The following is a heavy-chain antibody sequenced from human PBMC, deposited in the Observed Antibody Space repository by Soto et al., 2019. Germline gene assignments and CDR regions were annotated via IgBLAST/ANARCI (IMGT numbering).Heavy chain of an antibody. V-gene: IGHV1-3*01. CDR2: INAGNGNT. CDR3: ARSRIYSSSRPYFDY. D-gene: IGHD6-6*01. J-gene: IGHJ4*02. CDR1: GYTFTSYA. Sequence: GASVKVSCKASGYTFTSYAMHWVRQAPGQRLEWMGWINAGNGNTKYSQKFQGRVTITRDTSASTAYMELSSLRSEDTAVYYCARSRIYSSSRPYFDYWGQGTLVTVSS.